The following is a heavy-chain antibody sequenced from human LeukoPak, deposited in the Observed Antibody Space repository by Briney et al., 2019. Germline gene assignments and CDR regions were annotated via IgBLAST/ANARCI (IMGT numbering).Heavy chain of an antibody. J-gene: IGHJ5*02. CDR1: GGSISSSSYY. V-gene: IGHV4-39*01. CDR3: ARQDSSSWIRRWFDP. Sequence: SETLSLTCTVSGGSISSSSYYWGWIRQPPGKGLEWIGSIYYSGSTYYNPSLKSRVTISVDTSKNQLSLKLSSVTAADTAVYYCARQDSSSWIRRWFDPWGQGTLVTVSS. D-gene: IGHD6-13*01. CDR2: IYYSGST.